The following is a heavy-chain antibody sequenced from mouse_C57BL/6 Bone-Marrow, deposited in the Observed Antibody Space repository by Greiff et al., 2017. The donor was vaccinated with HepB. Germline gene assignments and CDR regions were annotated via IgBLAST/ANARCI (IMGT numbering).Heavy chain of an antibody. V-gene: IGHV14-4*01. D-gene: IGHD1-1*01. CDR1: GFNIKDDY. CDR2: IDPENGDT. Sequence: VQLKESGAELVRPGASVKLSCTASGFNIKDDYMHWVKQRPEQGLEWIGWIDPENGDTEYASKFQGKATITADTSSNTAYLQLSSLTSEDTAVYYCTLDYGTPYYAMDYWGQGTSVTVTS. CDR3: TLDYGTPYYAMDY. J-gene: IGHJ4*01.